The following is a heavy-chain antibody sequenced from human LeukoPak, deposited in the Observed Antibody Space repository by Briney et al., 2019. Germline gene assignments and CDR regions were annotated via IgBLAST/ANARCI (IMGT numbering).Heavy chain of an antibody. CDR3: AAMAYGYINY. Sequence: GGSLRLSCAASGFTFGTYWMSWVRQAPGEGLEWVANIKQDGSEKYYVDSMKGRFTISRDNAKNSLYLQMNSLRAVDTAVYYCAAMAYGYINYWGQGTLVTVSS. D-gene: IGHD6-19*01. J-gene: IGHJ4*02. CDR1: GFTFGTYW. CDR2: IKQDGSEK. V-gene: IGHV3-7*01.